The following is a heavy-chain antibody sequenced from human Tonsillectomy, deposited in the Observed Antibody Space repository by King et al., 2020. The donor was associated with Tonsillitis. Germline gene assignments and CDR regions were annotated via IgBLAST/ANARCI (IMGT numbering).Heavy chain of an antibody. CDR1: GYTFSGYY. D-gene: IGHD2-8*01. V-gene: IGHV1-2*02. J-gene: IGHJ5*02. CDR2: INPNSGGT. CDR3: ARDYCTNGVCSWFDP. Sequence: VQLVESGAEVKKPGASVKVSCKASGYTFSGYYMHWVRQAPGQGLEWMGWINPNSGGTNYAQKFQGRVTLTRDTSISTAYMELSRLRSDDTAVYYCARDYCTNGVCSWFDPGGQGTLVTVSS.